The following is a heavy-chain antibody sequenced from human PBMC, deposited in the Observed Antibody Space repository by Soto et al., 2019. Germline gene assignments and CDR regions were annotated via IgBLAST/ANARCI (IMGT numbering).Heavy chain of an antibody. CDR3: ASSFTVPAAMGY. Sequence: QVQLVQSGAEVKKPGASVKVSCKASGYTFTSYAMHWVRQAPGQRLEWMGWINAGNGNTKYSQKFQGRVTITRDTSASTDYMELSSLRSEGTAVYYCASSFTVPAAMGYWGQGTLVTGSS. CDR1: GYTFTSYA. V-gene: IGHV1-3*01. J-gene: IGHJ4*02. CDR2: INAGNGNT. D-gene: IGHD2-2*01.